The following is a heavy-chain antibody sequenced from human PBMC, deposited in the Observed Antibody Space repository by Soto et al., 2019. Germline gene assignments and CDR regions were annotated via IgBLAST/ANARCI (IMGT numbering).Heavy chain of an antibody. D-gene: IGHD5-18*01. Sequence: SETLSLTCTVSGGSISSSSYYWGWIRQPPGKGLEWIGSIYYSGSTYYNPSLKSRVTMSVDTSKNQFSLKLSSVTAADTAVYYCATRDTAMVLPFDYWGQGTLVTVSS. CDR2: IYYSGST. J-gene: IGHJ4*02. CDR3: ATRDTAMVLPFDY. V-gene: IGHV4-39*01. CDR1: GGSISSSSYY.